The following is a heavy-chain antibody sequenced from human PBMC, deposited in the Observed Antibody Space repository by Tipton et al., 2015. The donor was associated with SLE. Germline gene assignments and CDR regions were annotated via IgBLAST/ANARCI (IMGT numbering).Heavy chain of an antibody. J-gene: IGHJ4*02. CDR3: ARRDGPFDY. CDR2: IYYSGST. Sequence: LRLSCTVSGGSISSHYWSWIRQPPGKGLEWIGYIYYSGSTNYNPSLKSRVTISVDTSKNQFSLKLSSVTAADTAVYYCARRDGPFDYWGQGTLVTVSS. V-gene: IGHV4-59*08. CDR1: GGSISSHY.